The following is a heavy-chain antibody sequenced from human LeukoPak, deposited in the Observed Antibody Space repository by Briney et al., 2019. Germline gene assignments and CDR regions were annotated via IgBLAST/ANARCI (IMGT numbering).Heavy chain of an antibody. CDR2: ISGSGGST. CDR3: AKDVLLPHRYIAAAGSLDY. D-gene: IGHD6-13*01. Sequence: PGGSLRLSCAASGFTFSSYGMSWVRQAPGKGLEWVSAISGSGGSTYYADSVKGRFTISRDNSKNTLYLQMNSLRAEDTAVYYCAKDVLLPHRYIAAAGSLDYWGQGTLVTVSS. V-gene: IGHV3-23*01. CDR1: GFTFSSYG. J-gene: IGHJ4*02.